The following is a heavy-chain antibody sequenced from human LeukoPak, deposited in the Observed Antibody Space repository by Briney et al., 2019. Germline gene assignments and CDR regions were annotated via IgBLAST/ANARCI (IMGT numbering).Heavy chain of an antibody. CDR3: ARTGMGGNVWIDS. CDR1: GYTFTNYD. D-gene: IGHD1-26*01. CDR2: MNPNSGDT. V-gene: IGHV1-8*01. Sequence: ASVKVSCKASGYTFTNYDINWVRQATGQGLEWMGWMNPNSGDTGYAEKFQGRVTMTRDTSTNTAYMVLTSLTSDDTAIFYCARTGMGGNVWIDSWGQGTLVTVSS. J-gene: IGHJ5*01.